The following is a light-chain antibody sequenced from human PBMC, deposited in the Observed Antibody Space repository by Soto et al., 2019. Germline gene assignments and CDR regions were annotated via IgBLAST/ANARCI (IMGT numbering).Light chain of an antibody. CDR3: QRYGSSPYT. J-gene: IGKJ2*01. Sequence: EIVLTQSPGTLSLSPGERATLSCRASQSVSSSYLAWYQQKPGQAPRLLIYGASTRATGIPDRFSGSGSGTDFTLTISRLEPEYFAVYYCQRYGSSPYTFGQGTKLEIK. V-gene: IGKV3-20*01. CDR2: GAS. CDR1: QSVSSSY.